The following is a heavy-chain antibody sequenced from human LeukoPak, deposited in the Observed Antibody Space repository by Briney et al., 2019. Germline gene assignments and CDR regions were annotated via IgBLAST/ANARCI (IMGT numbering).Heavy chain of an antibody. CDR1: GYTFTGYY. Sequence: GASVKVSCKASGYTFTGYYMHWVRQAPGQGLEWMGWINPNSGGTNYAQKFQGRVTMTRDTSISTAYMELSRLRSDDTAVYYCARGPGDYVWGSYRPLDYWGQGTLVTVSS. V-gene: IGHV1-2*02. D-gene: IGHD3-16*02. CDR3: ARGPGDYVWGSYRPLDY. CDR2: INPNSGGT. J-gene: IGHJ4*02.